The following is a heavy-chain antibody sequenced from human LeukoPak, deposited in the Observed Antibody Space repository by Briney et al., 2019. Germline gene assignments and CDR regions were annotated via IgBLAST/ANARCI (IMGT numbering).Heavy chain of an antibody. Sequence: SETLSLTCTVSGGSISSYYWSWIRQSPGKGLEWIAYISDIGSINYNPSLKSRVTISLDTSKNQFSLKLSSVTAADTAVYYCAGHHPRNTVDFWGQGTLVTVSS. V-gene: IGHV4-59*08. CDR1: GGSISSYY. CDR2: ISDIGSI. J-gene: IGHJ4*02. CDR3: AGHHPRNTVDF. D-gene: IGHD2/OR15-2a*01.